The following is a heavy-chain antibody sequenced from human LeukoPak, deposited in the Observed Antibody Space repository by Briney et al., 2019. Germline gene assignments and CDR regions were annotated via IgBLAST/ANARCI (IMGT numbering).Heavy chain of an antibody. J-gene: IGHJ3*02. V-gene: IGHV3-53*01. CDR1: GFTVSSSY. D-gene: IGHD3-16*02. CDR3: ARLSSFAFDI. CDR2: IYIVGST. Sequence: GGSRRLSCTASGFTVSSSYMSWVRQAPGKGLEWVSVIYIVGSTYYADSVKGRFTISRDNSKNTLYLQMNSLRAEDTAVYYCARLSSFAFDIWGQGTMVTVSS.